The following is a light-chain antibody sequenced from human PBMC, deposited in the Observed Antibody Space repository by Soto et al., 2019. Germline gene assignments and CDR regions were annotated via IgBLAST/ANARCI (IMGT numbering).Light chain of an antibody. J-gene: IGKJ2*01. CDR1: QDIASY. CDR3: QQLNVNLL. Sequence: IQLTQSPSSLSASIGDRVTITCRASQDIASYLAWYQQKPGHAPKLLIYAASTLHSVVPSRFSGSGSGTDFTLTISSLQAEDFVTYYCQQLNVNLLFGQGTKLESK. CDR2: AAS. V-gene: IGKV1-9*01.